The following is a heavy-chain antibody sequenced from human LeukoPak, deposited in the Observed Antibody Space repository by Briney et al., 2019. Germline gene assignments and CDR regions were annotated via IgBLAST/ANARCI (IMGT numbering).Heavy chain of an antibody. V-gene: IGHV3-30*18. J-gene: IGHJ4*02. D-gene: IGHD4-17*01. CDR3: AKRPSDYGDYVSYFDY. Sequence: GGSLRLSCAASGFSFISYDMHWVRQAPGKGLEWVGVISDDGRRKDYADSVKGRFTISRDNSKDTLYLQMNSLRAEDTAVYYCAKRPSDYGDYVSYFDYWGQGTLVTVSS. CDR2: ISDDGRRK. CDR1: GFSFISYD.